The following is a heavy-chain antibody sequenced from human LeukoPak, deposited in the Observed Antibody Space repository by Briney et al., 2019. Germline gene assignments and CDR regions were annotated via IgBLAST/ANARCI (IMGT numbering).Heavy chain of an antibody. CDR1: GFIFSNFA. D-gene: IGHD6-13*01. V-gene: IGHV3-23*01. CDR3: AKDRIAYSSSWYGFDY. CDR2: ISGSGGST. Sequence: PEGSLRLSCAASGFIFSNFAMTWVRQAPGKGLEWVSAISGSGGSTYYADSVKGRFTISRDNSKNTLYLRMNSLRAEDTAVYYCAKDRIAYSSSWYGFDYWGQGTLVTVSS. J-gene: IGHJ4*02.